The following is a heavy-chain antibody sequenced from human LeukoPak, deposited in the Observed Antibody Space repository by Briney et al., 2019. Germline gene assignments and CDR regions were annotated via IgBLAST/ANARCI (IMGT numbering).Heavy chain of an antibody. J-gene: IGHJ4*02. CDR3: ARNSPNSGYSLRY. CDR1: GYSISSGYY. D-gene: IGHD3-22*01. Sequence: SETLSLTCTVSGYSISSGYYWGWIRQPPGKGLEWIGSIYHSGSTYYNPSLKSRVTISVDTSKNQFSLKLSSVTAADTAVYYCARNSPNSGYSLRYWGQGTLVTVSS. CDR2: IYHSGST. V-gene: IGHV4-38-2*02.